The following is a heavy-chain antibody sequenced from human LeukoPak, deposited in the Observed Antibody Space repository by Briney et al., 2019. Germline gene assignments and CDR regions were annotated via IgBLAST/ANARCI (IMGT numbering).Heavy chain of an antibody. Sequence: GGSLRLSCEASGFTFKRYWMTWVRQAPGKGLEWLANINYDGSVKFYAASVKGRFTISRDNARNSLYLQMSSLRVEDTAVYYCGTSLDAAINTGGQGILVTVSS. V-gene: IGHV3-7*01. CDR2: INYDGSVK. J-gene: IGHJ4*02. D-gene: IGHD5-18*01. CDR1: GFTFKRYW. CDR3: GTSLDAAINT.